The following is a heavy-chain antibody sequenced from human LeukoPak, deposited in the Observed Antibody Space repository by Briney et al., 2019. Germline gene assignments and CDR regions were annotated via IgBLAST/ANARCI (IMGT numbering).Heavy chain of an antibody. CDR1: GGSISSGSYY. D-gene: IGHD3-10*01. V-gene: IGHV4-61*02. J-gene: IGHJ5*02. Sequence: PSETLSLTCTVSGGSISSGSYYWSWIRQPAGKGLEWIGRIYTSGSTHYNPSLKSRVTISVDTSKNQFALELTSVTAADTAVYYCARDWKGFGNLWDNWFDPWGQGTLVTVSS. CDR2: IYTSGST. CDR3: ARDWKGFGNLWDNWFDP.